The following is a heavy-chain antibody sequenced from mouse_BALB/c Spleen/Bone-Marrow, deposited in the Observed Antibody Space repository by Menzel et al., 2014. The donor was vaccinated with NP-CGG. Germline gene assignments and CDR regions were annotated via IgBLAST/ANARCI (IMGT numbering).Heavy chain of an antibody. CDR2: INPTGGYT. J-gene: IGHJ2*01. CDR1: GYTFTSNT. CDR3: AREATYYAYFDY. D-gene: IGHD1-1*01. V-gene: IGHV1-4*02. Sequence: VMLVESAAELARPGASVKMSCKASGYTFTSNTIQWVKQRPGQGLEWIGYINPTGGYTDYNQKSKDKTTLTADKSSSTAYMQLSSLTSEDSAVYYCAREATYYAYFDYWGQGTILTVSS.